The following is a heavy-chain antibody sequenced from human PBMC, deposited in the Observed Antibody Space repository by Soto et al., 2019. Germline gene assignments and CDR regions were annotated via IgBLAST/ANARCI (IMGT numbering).Heavy chain of an antibody. V-gene: IGHV3-23*01. Sequence: PGGSLRLSCAASGFTFSSSAMSWVRQAPGKGLEWVSAISTSGVSTYYADSVKGRFTISRDNSKNTLYLQMGSLRAEDMAVYYCARPYSSGWKLPNAFDIWGQGTMVTVSS. CDR1: GFTFSSSA. CDR2: ISTSGVST. J-gene: IGHJ3*02. D-gene: IGHD6-19*01. CDR3: ARPYSSGWKLPNAFDI.